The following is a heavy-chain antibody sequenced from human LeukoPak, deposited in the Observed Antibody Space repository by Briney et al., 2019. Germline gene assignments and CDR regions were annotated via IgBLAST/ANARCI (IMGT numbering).Heavy chain of an antibody. CDR3: ARGGSESDY. J-gene: IGHJ4*02. V-gene: IGHV3-7*01. Sequence: GGSLRLSCAASGFTFSSYSMNWVRQAPGKGLEWVANIKEDGTEKNYVDSVKGRFTISRDNAKNSLYLQMNSLRAEDTALYYCARGGSESDYWGQGTLVAVSS. CDR2: IKEDGTEK. CDR1: GFTFSSYS.